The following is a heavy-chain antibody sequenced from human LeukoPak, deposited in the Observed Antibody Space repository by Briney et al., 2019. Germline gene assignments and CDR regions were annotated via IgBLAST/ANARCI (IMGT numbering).Heavy chain of an antibody. J-gene: IGHJ4*02. CDR1: GYRFTSCW. CDR2: IYPGDSDA. V-gene: IGHV5-51*01. Sequence: GESLKISCKGSGYRFTSCWIGWVRQMPGKGLEWMGIIYPGDSDARYSPSFQGQVTISVDKSTSTAFLQWSSLKASDTAMYFCARRAYSSSWSYFDYWGQGTLVTVSS. CDR3: ARRAYSSSWSYFDY. D-gene: IGHD6-13*01.